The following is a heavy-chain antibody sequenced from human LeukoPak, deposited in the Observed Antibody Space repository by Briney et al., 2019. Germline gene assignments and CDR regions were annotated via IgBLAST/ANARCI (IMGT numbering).Heavy chain of an antibody. CDR3: AREFRPLEDY. D-gene: IGHD1-1*01. Sequence: GGSLRLSCAASGFTFSSYAMHWVRQAPGKGLEWVAVISYDGSNKYYADSVKGRFTISRDNSKNTLYLQMNSLRAEDTAVYYCAREFRPLEDYWGQGTLVTVSS. V-gene: IGHV3-30-3*01. CDR1: GFTFSSYA. CDR2: ISYDGSNK. J-gene: IGHJ4*02.